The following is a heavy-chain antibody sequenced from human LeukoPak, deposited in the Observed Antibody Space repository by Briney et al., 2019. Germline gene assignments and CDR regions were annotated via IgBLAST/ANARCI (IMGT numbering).Heavy chain of an antibody. CDR2: IRYDGNIK. CDR1: GFTFSSYD. D-gene: IGHD7-27*01. Sequence: GGSLRLSCAASGFTFSSYDIHWVRQAPGKGLEWVAFIRYDGNIKYFADSVKGRFTITRDNSKNILYLQMNSLKPEDTAIYYCAKETGGFDYWGQGTLVTVSS. J-gene: IGHJ4*02. CDR3: AKETGGFDY. V-gene: IGHV3-30*02.